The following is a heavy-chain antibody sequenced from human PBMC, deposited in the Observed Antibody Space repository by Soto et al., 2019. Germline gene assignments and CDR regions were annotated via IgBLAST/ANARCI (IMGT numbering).Heavy chain of an antibody. D-gene: IGHD5-12*01. CDR2: ISYDGSNK. J-gene: IGHJ5*02. CDR3: AQDRTAILAEVSWLES. CDR1: GFTFNSHG. V-gene: IGHV3-30*18. Sequence: QVLLVESVGGVVQPGGSLTLSCVGSGFTFNSHGMHWVRQAPGKGLEWVAVISYDGSNKYYEESVKGRFTISRDNSRNTVYLQLNSLRAEDTALYYCAQDRTAILAEVSWLESWGQGTLVTVSA.